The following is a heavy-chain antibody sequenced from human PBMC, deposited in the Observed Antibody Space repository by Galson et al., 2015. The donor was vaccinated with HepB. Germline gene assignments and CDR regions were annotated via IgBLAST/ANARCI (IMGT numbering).Heavy chain of an antibody. V-gene: IGHV3-21*01. CDR3: ARERSLDYGDTYDAFDI. Sequence: SLRLSCAASGFTFSNYNMNWVRQAPGKGLEWVSSISSSSSYIYYADSVKGRFTISRDNAKNSLYLQMNSLRAEDTAVYYCARERSLDYGDTYDAFDIWGQGTMVTVSS. J-gene: IGHJ3*02. CDR1: GFTFSNYN. CDR2: ISSSSSYI. D-gene: IGHD4-17*01.